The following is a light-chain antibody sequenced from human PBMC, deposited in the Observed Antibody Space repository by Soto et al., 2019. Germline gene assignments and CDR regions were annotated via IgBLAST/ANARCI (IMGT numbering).Light chain of an antibody. J-gene: IGLJ2*01. Sequence: QSVLTQPPSASGSPGQSVTISCTGTSSDVGGYNYVSWYQQHPGKAPKFMIYEVSKRPSGVPDRFSGSKSGNTASLTVSGLQARDEADYYCSSYAGSNNPVIFGGGTKLTVL. CDR3: SSYAGSNNPVI. V-gene: IGLV2-8*01. CDR1: SSDVGGYNY. CDR2: EVS.